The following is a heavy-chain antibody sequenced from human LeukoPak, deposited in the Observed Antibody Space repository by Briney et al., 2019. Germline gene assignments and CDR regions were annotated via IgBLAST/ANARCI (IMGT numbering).Heavy chain of an antibody. CDR3: ARIAAALFI. Sequence: SETLSLTCTVSGGSISSYYWGWIRQPPGKGLEWIASIYYSGSTYYNPSLKSRVTISVDTSRNQFSLKLSSVTAADTAVYHCARIAAALFIWGQGTLVTVSS. J-gene: IGHJ4*02. CDR1: GGSISSYY. D-gene: IGHD6-13*01. V-gene: IGHV4-39*01. CDR2: IYYSGST.